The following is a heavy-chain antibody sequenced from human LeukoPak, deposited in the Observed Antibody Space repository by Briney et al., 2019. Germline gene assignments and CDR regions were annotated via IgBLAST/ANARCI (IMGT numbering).Heavy chain of an antibody. CDR2: ISGSGGST. Sequence: GGSLRLSCAASGFTFRSYGMSWVRQAPGKGLEWVSAISGSGGSTYYADSVKGRFTISRDNSKNTLYLQMNSLRAEDTAVYYCAKDVGDSSGYYYGYFDYWGQGTLVTVSS. V-gene: IGHV3-23*01. J-gene: IGHJ4*02. CDR1: GFTFRSYG. D-gene: IGHD3-22*01. CDR3: AKDVGDSSGYYYGYFDY.